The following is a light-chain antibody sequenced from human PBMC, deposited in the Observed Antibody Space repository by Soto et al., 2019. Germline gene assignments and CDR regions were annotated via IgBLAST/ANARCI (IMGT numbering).Light chain of an antibody. J-gene: IGLJ1*01. V-gene: IGLV1-44*01. Sequence: QSVLTQPPSVSETPGQRVTISCSGSSSNIGSNTVNWYRQLPETAPKLLLYINPQRPSGVPDRFSVSKSGTSASLALSGFQSEAEAEYDCSGWEDSLNGCVFGTGTKLTVL. CDR3: SGWEDSLNGCV. CDR2: INP. CDR1: SSNIGSNT.